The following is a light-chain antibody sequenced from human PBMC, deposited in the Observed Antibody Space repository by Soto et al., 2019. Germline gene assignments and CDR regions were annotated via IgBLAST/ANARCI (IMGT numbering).Light chain of an antibody. V-gene: IGKV1-6*02. Sequence: AIQMTQSPSSLSASVGDRVTITCRASQGIRNDLGWYQQKPGKAPQLLIYAASTLQSGVPSRFSGSGSGTLVPLSINSLQPEDFATYYCLQDHNFPRTFGQGTKLDLK. J-gene: IGKJ2*01. CDR1: QGIRND. CDR2: AAS. CDR3: LQDHNFPRT.